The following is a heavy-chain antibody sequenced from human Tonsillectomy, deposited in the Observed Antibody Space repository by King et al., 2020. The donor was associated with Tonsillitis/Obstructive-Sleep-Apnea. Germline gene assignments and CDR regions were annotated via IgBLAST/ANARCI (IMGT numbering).Heavy chain of an antibody. CDR1: GFTFSDYA. D-gene: IGHD6-19*01. J-gene: IGHJ4*02. CDR3: AKAEGGIAVAGSFDS. Sequence: VQLVESGGGLVQPGGSLRLSCAVSGFTFSDYAMSWVRQAPGKGLEWVSGASNSGGTTPYADAVKGRFTISSDNSTNTLYLQRDSLRAEDTAVYYCAKAEGGIAVAGSFDSWGQGTLVTVS. CDR2: ASNSGGTT. V-gene: IGHV3-23*04.